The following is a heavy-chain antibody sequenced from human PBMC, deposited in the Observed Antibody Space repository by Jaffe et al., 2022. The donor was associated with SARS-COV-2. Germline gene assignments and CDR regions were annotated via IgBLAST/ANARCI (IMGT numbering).Heavy chain of an antibody. V-gene: IGHV4-61*02. J-gene: IGHJ5*02. CDR1: GGSISSGDYY. CDR3: ARAACTTASCYKGIDL. D-gene: IGHD2-2*02. CDR2: IYTSGTT. Sequence: QVQLQESGPGLVKPSQTLSLTCTVSGGSISSGDYYWNWIRQPAGKGLEWIGRIYTSGTTNYNPSLMSRVTISTDTSRNQFLLEVRSVMAADTAVYYCARAACTTASCYKGIDLWGQGTLVTVYS.